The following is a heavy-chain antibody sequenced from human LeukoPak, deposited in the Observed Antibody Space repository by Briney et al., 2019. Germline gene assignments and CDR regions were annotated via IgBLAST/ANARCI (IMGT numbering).Heavy chain of an antibody. J-gene: IGHJ5*02. Sequence: SETLSLTCTVSGDSISSSSYYWGWIRQPPGKGLEWIANIYYSGNTYYNPSLESRVTISVDTSKNQFSLNVSSVTAADTAVYYCARHRYSGSYYWFDPWGQGTLVAVSS. V-gene: IGHV4-39*01. CDR2: IYYSGNT. CDR1: GDSISSSSYY. CDR3: ARHRYSGSYYWFDP. D-gene: IGHD1-26*01.